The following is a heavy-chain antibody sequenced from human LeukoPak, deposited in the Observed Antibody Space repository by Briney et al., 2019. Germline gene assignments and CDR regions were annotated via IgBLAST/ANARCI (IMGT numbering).Heavy chain of an antibody. CDR2: ISGSGGST. CDR3: AKYDSSGYYHSSFDH. CDR1: GFTFSSYA. J-gene: IGHJ4*02. Sequence: GGSLRLSCAASGFTFSSYAMSWVRQAPGKGLEWVSAISGSGGSTYYADSVKGRFTISRDNSKNTLYLQMNSLRAEDTAVYYCAKYDSSGYYHSSFDHWGQGTLVTVSS. V-gene: IGHV3-23*01. D-gene: IGHD3-22*01.